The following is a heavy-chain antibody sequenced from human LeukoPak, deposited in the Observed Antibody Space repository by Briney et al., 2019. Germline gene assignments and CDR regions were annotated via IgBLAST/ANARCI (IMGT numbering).Heavy chain of an antibody. V-gene: IGHV3-23*01. CDR3: AKVAAGGYSYGLDC. CDR2: ISGSGGST. CDR1: GFTFSSYA. J-gene: IGHJ4*02. D-gene: IGHD5-18*01. Sequence: GGSLRLSCAASGFTFSSYAMSWVRQAPGKGLEWVSTISGSGGSTYYADSVKGRFTISRDNSKNTLYMQMNRLRAEDTAKYYCAKVAAGGYSYGLDCWGQGTLVTVSS.